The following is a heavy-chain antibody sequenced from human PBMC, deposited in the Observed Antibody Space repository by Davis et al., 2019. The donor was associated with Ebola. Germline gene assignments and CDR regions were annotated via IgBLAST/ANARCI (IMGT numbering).Heavy chain of an antibody. CDR2: ISAYNGNT. V-gene: IGHV1-18*01. J-gene: IGHJ4*02. CDR3: ARGDAVTTLGYFDY. CDR1: GYTLTSHG. D-gene: IGHD4-17*01. Sequence: ASVNVSCKASGYTLTSHGISRVRQAPGQGLEWMGWISAYNGNTNYAQKLQGRVTMTTDTSTSTAYMELRSLRSDDTAVYYCARGDAVTTLGYFDYWGQGTLVTVSS.